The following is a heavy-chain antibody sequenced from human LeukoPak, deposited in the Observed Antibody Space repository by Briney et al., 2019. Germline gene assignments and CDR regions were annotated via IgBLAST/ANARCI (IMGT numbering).Heavy chain of an antibody. D-gene: IGHD3-22*01. Sequence: PVGSLRLSCAASGFTFSSYEMNWVRQAPGKGLEWVSYISSSGSTIYYADSVKGRFTISRDNAKNSLYLQMDSLRAEDTAVYYCAREGGYDTLDYWGQGTLVTVSS. CDR1: GFTFSSYE. CDR2: ISSSGSTI. J-gene: IGHJ4*02. CDR3: AREGGYDTLDY. V-gene: IGHV3-48*03.